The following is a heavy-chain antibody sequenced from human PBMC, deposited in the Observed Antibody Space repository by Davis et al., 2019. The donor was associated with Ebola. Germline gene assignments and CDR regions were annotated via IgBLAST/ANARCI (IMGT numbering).Heavy chain of an antibody. CDR2: IYYSGST. V-gene: IGHV4-30-4*01. Sequence: SETLSLTCTVSGGSISSGDYYWSWIRQPPGKGLEWIGYIYYSGSTYYNPSLKSRVTISVDTSKNQFSLKLSSVTAADTAVYYCARSLAATLYYYYGMDVWGQGTTVTVSS. D-gene: IGHD2-15*01. CDR1: GGSISSGDYY. CDR3: ARSLAATLYYYYGMDV. J-gene: IGHJ6*02.